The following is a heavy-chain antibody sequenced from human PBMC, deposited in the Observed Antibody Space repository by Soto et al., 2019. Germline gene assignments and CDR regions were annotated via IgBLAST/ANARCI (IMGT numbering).Heavy chain of an antibody. Sequence: ASVKVSCKXSGYTFTSYAMHWVRQAPGQRLEWMGWINAGNGNTKYSQKFKGRVTITRDTSASTAYMELSSLRSEDTAVYYCARGGWQYYDSSGYVPGMDVWGQGTTVTVSS. CDR2: INAGNGNT. V-gene: IGHV1-3*01. D-gene: IGHD3-22*01. J-gene: IGHJ6*02. CDR3: ARGGWQYYDSSGYVPGMDV. CDR1: GYTFTSYA.